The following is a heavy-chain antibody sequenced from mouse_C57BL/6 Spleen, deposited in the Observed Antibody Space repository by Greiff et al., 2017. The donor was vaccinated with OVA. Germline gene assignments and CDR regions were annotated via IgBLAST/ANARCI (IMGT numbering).Heavy chain of an antibody. J-gene: IGHJ4*01. CDR2: IDPSDSYT. CDR1: GYTFTSYW. CDR3: ARRGYGRTGYAMDY. D-gene: IGHD1-2*01. Sequence: QVQLQQPGAELVMPGASVKLSCKASGYTFTSYWMHWVKQRPGQGLEWIGEIDPSDSYTNYNQKFKGKSTLTVDKSSSTAYMQLSSLTSEDSAVSYCARRGYGRTGYAMDYCGQGTSVTAS. V-gene: IGHV1-69*01.